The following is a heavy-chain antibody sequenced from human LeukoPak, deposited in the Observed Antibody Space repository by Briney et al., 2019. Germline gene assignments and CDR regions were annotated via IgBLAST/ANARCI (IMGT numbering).Heavy chain of an antibody. CDR1: GGSFSGYY. CDR3: ARGYTSGCSPALDI. J-gene: IGHJ3*02. Sequence: SETLSLTCAVYGGSFSGYYWSWIRQPPGKGLEWIGEINHSGSTNYNPSLKSRVTISVDTSENQFSLNLSSVTAADTAVYYCARGYTSGCSPALDIWGQGTMVTVSS. CDR2: INHSGST. V-gene: IGHV4-34*01. D-gene: IGHD6-19*01.